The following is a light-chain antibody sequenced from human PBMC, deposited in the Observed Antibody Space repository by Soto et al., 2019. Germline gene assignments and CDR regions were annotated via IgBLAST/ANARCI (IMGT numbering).Light chain of an antibody. CDR2: ATS. CDR3: QKYNNAPPWT. CDR1: QGISTS. Sequence: DIQMTQSPSSLSASVGDRVTITCRASQGISTSLAWYQQKPGKVPKLLIYATSTLQSGVPSRFSGSGSGTDFILTISSLQPEDVATYYCQKYNNAPPWTFGQGTKVEVK. V-gene: IGKV1-27*01. J-gene: IGKJ1*01.